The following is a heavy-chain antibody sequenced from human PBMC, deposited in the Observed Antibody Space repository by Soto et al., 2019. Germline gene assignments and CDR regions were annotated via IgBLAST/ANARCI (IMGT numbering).Heavy chain of an antibody. V-gene: IGHV4-34*01. CDR1: GGSFSGYY. CDR3: ARALKYYYGSGSPYYFDY. D-gene: IGHD3-10*01. CDR2: INHSGST. Sequence: PSETLSLTCAVYGGSFSGYYWSWIRQPPGKGLEWIGEINHSGSTNYNPSLKSRVTISVDTSKNQFSLKLSSVTAADTAVYYCARALKYYYGSGSPYYFDYWGQGTLVTVSS. J-gene: IGHJ4*02.